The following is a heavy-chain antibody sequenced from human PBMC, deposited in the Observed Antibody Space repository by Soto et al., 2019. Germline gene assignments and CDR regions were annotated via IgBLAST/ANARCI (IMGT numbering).Heavy chain of an antibody. CDR3: ARGYCSSTSCFDP. D-gene: IGHD2-2*01. CDR1: GGSIRSSSHY. Sequence: SETLSLTCTVSGGSIRSSSHYWSWIRQHPGKGLEWIGYIYYSGSTSYNPSLKSRVTISVDTSKNQFSLKLSSVTAADTAVYYCARGYCSSTSCFDPWGQGTLVTVSS. V-gene: IGHV4-31*03. CDR2: IYYSGST. J-gene: IGHJ5*02.